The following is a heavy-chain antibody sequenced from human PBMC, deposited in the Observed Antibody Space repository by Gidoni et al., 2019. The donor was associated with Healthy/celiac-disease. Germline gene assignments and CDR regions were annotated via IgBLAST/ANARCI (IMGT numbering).Heavy chain of an antibody. D-gene: IGHD6-19*01. CDR1: GGSISSYY. V-gene: IGHV4-59*01. J-gene: IGHJ2*01. Sequence: QVHLRESGAGLGKPSETRFVTCAVPGGSISSYYWSWIRQPPGKGLEWIGYIYYSGSTNYNPSLKSRVTISVDTSKSQCPLKLSSVTAADTAVYYCARWYSSGWYRSDFDLWGRGTLVTVSS. CDR2: IYYSGST. CDR3: ARWYSSGWYRSDFDL.